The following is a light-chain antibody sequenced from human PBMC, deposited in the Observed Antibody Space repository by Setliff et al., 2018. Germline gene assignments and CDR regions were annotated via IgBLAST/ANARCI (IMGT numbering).Light chain of an antibody. CDR3: NAYASDTTYV. J-gene: IGLJ1*01. V-gene: IGLV2-14*03. Sequence: ALTQPASVSGSPGQSITISCSGTSSDVGSYDLVSWYQQHPGKAPKLIIYGVSDRPSGVSSRFSGSKSGNTAYLTISGLQTEDEAEYYCNAYASDTTYVFGSGTKGTVL. CDR1: SSDVGSYDL. CDR2: GVS.